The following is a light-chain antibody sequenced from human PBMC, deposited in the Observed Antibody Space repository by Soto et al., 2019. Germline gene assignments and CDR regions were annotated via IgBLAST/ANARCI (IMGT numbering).Light chain of an antibody. V-gene: IGLV2-14*01. CDR3: SSYTSSSTYV. Sequence: QSALTRPASVSGSPGQSIAISCTGTSSDVGGYNYVSWSQQHPGKAPQLMIYEVSNRPSGVSNRFSGSKSGNTASLTISGLQAEDEADYYCSSYTSSSTYVFGTGTKV. CDR2: EVS. J-gene: IGLJ1*01. CDR1: SSDVGGYNY.